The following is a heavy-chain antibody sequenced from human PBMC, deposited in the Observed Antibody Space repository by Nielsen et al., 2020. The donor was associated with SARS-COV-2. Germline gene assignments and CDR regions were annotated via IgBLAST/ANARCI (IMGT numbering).Heavy chain of an antibody. CDR2: ISWNSGSI. CDR3: ARWRLDCSSTSCYSRVYYFDY. J-gene: IGHJ4*02. Sequence: SLKISCAASGFTFDDYAMHWVRQAPGKGLEWVSGISWNSGSIGYADSVKGRFTISRDNAKNSLYLQMNSLRAEDTAVYYCARWRLDCSSTSCYSRVYYFDYWGQGTLVTVSS. CDR1: GFTFDDYA. V-gene: IGHV3-9*01. D-gene: IGHD2-2*02.